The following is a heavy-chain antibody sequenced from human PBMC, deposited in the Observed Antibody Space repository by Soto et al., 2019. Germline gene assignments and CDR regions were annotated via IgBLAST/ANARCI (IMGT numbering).Heavy chain of an antibody. D-gene: IGHD3-16*01. J-gene: IGHJ4*02. CDR3: ARVSRFSRYYFEY. CDR2: IYYRGDT. Sequence: QVQLQESGPGLVKPSETLSLSCSVSGGSISNYYWTWIRQPPGKGLEWIGYIYYRGDTNYNPSLKRGVTISVGTSKSQFSRKLSSVTAADTAVYYCARVSRFSRYYFEYWGQGFLVTVSS. V-gene: IGHV4-59*01. CDR1: GGSISNYY.